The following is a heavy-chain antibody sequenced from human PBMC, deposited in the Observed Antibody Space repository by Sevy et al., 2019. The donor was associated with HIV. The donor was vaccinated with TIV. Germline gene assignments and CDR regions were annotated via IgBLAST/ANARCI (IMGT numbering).Heavy chain of an antibody. J-gene: IGHJ6*02. CDR1: GFTFSSYS. CDR2: ISSSSSYI. Sequence: GGSLRLSCAASGFTFSSYSMNWVRQAPGKGLEWVSSISSSSSYIYYADSVKGRFTISRDNAKNSLYLQMNSLRAEDTAVYYCARAPQRYYYYGMDVWGQGTTVTVSS. V-gene: IGHV3-21*01. CDR3: ARAPQRYYYYGMDV. D-gene: IGHD2-2*01.